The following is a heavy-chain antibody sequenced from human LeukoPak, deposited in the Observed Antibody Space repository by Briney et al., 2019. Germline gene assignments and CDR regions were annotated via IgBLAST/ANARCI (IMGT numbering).Heavy chain of an antibody. Sequence: SETLSLTCTVSGGSISSSSYYWSWIRQPPGKGLEWIGYIYYSGSTNYNPSLKSRVTISVDTSKNQFSLKLSSVTAADTAVYYCARDLGEGFGDYWGQGTLVTVSS. J-gene: IGHJ4*02. CDR2: IYYSGST. CDR3: ARDLGEGFGDY. CDR1: GGSISSSSYY. D-gene: IGHD3-10*01. V-gene: IGHV4-61*01.